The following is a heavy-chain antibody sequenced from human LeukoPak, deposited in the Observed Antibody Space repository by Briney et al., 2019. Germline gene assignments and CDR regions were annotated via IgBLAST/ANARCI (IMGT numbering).Heavy chain of an antibody. CDR2: ISSSGSTI. CDR1: GFTFSDYY. D-gene: IGHD3-16*01. J-gene: IGHJ6*03. CDR3: ARDRGSYYYYYMDV. V-gene: IGHV3-11*01. Sequence: GGSLRLSCAASGFTFSDYYMSWIRQAPGKGLEWVSYISSSGSTIYYADSVKGRFTISRDNAKNSLYLQMNSLRAEDTALYYCARDRGSYYYYYMDVWGKGTTVTVSS.